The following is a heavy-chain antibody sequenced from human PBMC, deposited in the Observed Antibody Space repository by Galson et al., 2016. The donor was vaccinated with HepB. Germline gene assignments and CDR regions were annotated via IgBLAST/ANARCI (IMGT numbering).Heavy chain of an antibody. J-gene: IGHJ4*02. CDR1: GFAFGSYW. CDR2: IKQDGSEK. CDR3: AKGRGGVPIH. Sequence: SLRLSCAASGFAFGSYWMSWVRQAPGKGLEWVANIKQDGSEKCFVGSVKGRFTISRDNAKNSLYLQMNSLRAEDTAVYYCAKGRGGVPIHWGQGTLVTVSS. D-gene: IGHD3-10*01. V-gene: IGHV3-7*01.